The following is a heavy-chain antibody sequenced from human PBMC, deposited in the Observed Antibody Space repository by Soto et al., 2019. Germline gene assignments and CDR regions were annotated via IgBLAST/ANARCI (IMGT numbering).Heavy chain of an antibody. CDR1: GYTFTSYY. Sequence: ASVKVSCKASGYTFTSYYMHWVRQAPGQGLEWMGIINPSGDSASYAQKFQGRVTMTRDTSTSTVYMELSSLRSEDTAVYYCARSYYDYVWGSYRSAHFDYWGQGTLVTVSS. J-gene: IGHJ4*02. CDR3: ARSYYDYVWGSYRSAHFDY. D-gene: IGHD3-16*02. V-gene: IGHV1-46*01. CDR2: INPSGDSA.